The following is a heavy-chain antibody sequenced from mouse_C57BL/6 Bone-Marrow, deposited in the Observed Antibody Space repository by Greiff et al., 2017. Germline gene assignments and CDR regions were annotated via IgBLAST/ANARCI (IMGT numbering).Heavy chain of an antibody. CDR3: TSWPYCFDY. Sequence: QVQLQQPGAELVKPGASVKLSCKASGYTFTSYWMHWVKQRPGQGLEWIGMIDPNSGTTNYTAKFKSKATLTVDKTTITAYMPLRSLTSEASAFYYCTSWPYCFDYWGEGTTLTVSS. J-gene: IGHJ2*01. CDR1: GYTFTSYW. V-gene: IGHV1-64*01. CDR2: IDPNSGTT.